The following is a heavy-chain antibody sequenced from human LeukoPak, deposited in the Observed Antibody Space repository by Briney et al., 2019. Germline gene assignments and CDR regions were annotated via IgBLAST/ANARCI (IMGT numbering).Heavy chain of an antibody. J-gene: IGHJ3*02. CDR2: ISSSSSHI. CDR3: ARDVQYYDFWSGYYTDDAFDI. D-gene: IGHD3-3*01. CDR1: GFTFSSYS. Sequence: PGGSLRLSCAASGFTFSSYSMNWVRQAPGKGLEWVSSISSSSSHIYYADSVKGRFTISRDNAKNSLYLQMNSLRAEDTAVYYCARDVQYYDFWSGYYTDDAFDIWGQGTMVTVSS. V-gene: IGHV3-21*01.